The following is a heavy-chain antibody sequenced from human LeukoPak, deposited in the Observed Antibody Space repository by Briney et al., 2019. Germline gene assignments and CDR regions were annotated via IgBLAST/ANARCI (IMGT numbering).Heavy chain of an antibody. CDR1: GFTFSSYS. Sequence: GRSLRLSCAASGFTFSSYSMNWVRQAPGKGLDWVSSISTAGSYIYYADSVKGRVTISRDNAKSSLYLQMNSLRAEDTAVYYCARLQTVGAQNDAFDIWGQGTMVTVSS. CDR3: ARLQTVGAQNDAFDI. J-gene: IGHJ3*02. V-gene: IGHV3-21*01. D-gene: IGHD3-10*01. CDR2: ISTAGSYI.